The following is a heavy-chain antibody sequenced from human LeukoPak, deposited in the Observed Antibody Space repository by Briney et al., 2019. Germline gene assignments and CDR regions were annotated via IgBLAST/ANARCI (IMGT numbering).Heavy chain of an antibody. V-gene: IGHV1-46*01. CDR3: ARDSRPSYDSSGYYYPGDY. J-gene: IGHJ4*02. Sequence: ASVKVSCKASGYTFTSYYMHWVRQAPGQGLEWMAIINPSGGSTSYAQKFQGRVTMTRDMSTSTVYMELSSLRSEDTAVYYCARDSRPSYDSSGYYYPGDYWGQGTLVTVSS. D-gene: IGHD3-22*01. CDR2: INPSGGST. CDR1: GYTFTSYY.